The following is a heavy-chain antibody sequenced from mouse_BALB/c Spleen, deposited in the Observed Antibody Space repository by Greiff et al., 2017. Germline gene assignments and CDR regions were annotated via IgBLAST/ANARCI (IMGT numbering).Heavy chain of an antibody. D-gene: IGHD2-4*01. J-gene: IGHJ4*01. V-gene: IGHV2-9*02. CDR3: AREMITTRRLAMDY. CDR1: GFSLTSYG. CDR2: IWAGGST. Sequence: VQLQQSGPGLVAPSQSLSITCTVSGFSLTSYGVHWVRQPPGKGLEWLGVIWAGGSTNYNSALMSRLSISKDNSKSQVFLKMNSLQTDDTAMYYCAREMITTRRLAMDYWGQGTSVTVSS.